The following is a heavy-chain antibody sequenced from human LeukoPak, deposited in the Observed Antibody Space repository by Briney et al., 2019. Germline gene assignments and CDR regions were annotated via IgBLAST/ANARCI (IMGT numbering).Heavy chain of an antibody. CDR3: ASGPATLDY. V-gene: IGHV4-39*07. Sequence: PSETLSLTCTVSGGSIGSSSYYWGWIRQPPGTGLEWIGSISSSGSTYYNPSLKSRVTISVDTSNNQFSLKLSSVTAADTAVYYCASGPATLDYWGQGTLVTVSS. J-gene: IGHJ4*02. CDR2: ISSSGST. D-gene: IGHD2-15*01. CDR1: GGSIGSSSYY.